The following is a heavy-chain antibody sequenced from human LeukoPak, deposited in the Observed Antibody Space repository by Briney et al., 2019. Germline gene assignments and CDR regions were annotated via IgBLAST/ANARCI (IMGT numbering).Heavy chain of an antibody. D-gene: IGHD6-19*01. J-gene: IGHJ4*02. Sequence: SETLSLTCTVSGGSISSSSSYWGWIRQPPGKGLEWVGSVYYSGNTYYNPSLKSRVTVSVDTSKNQFSLKLSSVTAADTAVHYCARHLPGWYYFDYWGQGTRVTVSS. CDR3: ARHLPGWYYFDY. V-gene: IGHV4-39*01. CDR1: GGSISSSSSY. CDR2: VYYSGNT.